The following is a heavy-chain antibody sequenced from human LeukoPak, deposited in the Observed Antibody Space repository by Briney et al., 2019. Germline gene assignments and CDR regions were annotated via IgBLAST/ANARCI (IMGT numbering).Heavy chain of an antibody. J-gene: IGHJ3*02. CDR2: INPTGGNT. CDR3: ARDPWGRGYCSTTSCQNLGGNDAFDI. CDR1: GYTFTTYY. Sequence: ASVKVSCKASGYTFTTYYMHWVRQAPGQGLEWMGIINPTGGNTSYAQKFQGRVTMTRDTSTSTVYMELSSLRSEDTAVYYCARDPWGRGYCSTTSCQNLGGNDAFDIWGQGTMVTVSS. V-gene: IGHV1-46*01. D-gene: IGHD2-2*01.